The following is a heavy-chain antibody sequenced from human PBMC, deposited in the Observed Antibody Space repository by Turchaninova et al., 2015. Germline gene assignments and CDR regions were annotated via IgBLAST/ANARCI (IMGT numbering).Heavy chain of an antibody. V-gene: IGHV5-51*01. D-gene: IGHD3-10*01. CDR3: AREGLGSKMDY. CDR1: GYSLTNSW. Sequence: EVQLVQSGAEVNRPGESLKVSFKASGYSLTNSWIAWVRQLPGKGLEWMGAIYPGDSDTRYSPSFQGHVTISADKSITTAYVQWSSLKVSDTAMYYCAREGLGSKMDYWGQGTLVTVSS. J-gene: IGHJ4*02. CDR2: IYPGDSDT.